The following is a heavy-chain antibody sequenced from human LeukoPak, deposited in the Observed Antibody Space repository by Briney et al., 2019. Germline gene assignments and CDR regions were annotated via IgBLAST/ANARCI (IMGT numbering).Heavy chain of an antibody. CDR2: IYDSGGT. D-gene: IGHD2-2*01. CDR3: ARSPGGVVLPATRMSFDY. V-gene: IGHV4-31*03. CDR1: GGSISSGVYF. Sequence: SQTLSLTCTVSGGSISSGVYFWSWIRQHPEKGLEWIGYIYDSGGTYNNPSLKSRVTISVDTSKTQFSLKLSSVTAADTAVYYCARSPGGVVLPATRMSFDYWGQGTLVTVSS. J-gene: IGHJ4*02.